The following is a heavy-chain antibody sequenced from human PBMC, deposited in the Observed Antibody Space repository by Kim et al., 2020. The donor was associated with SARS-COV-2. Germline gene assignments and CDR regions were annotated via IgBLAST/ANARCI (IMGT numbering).Heavy chain of an antibody. CDR2: IRASSSKS. V-gene: IGHV3-23*01. D-gene: IGHD2-15*01. J-gene: IGHJ5*02. CDR1: TFTFRTYD. Sequence: VSLRLSCAASTFTFRTYDMTWVRQAPGKGLEWVSTIRASSSKSYYADSVRGRFTISRDDSKNSLYLQMDSLRDDDTATYFCARDARSGASWVDRWGQGT. CDR3: ARDARSGASWVDR.